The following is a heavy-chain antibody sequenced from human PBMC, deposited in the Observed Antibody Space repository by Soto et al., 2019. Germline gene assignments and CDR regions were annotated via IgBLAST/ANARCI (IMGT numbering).Heavy chain of an antibody. Sequence: SVKVSCKASGYTFTSSAVQWVRQARGQRLEWIGWIVVGSGNTNYAQKFQERVTITRDMSTSTAYMELSSLRSEDTAVYYCAAETYYDFWSGYPNFDYWGQGTLVTVSS. CDR2: IVVGSGNT. CDR1: GYTFTSSA. D-gene: IGHD3-3*01. V-gene: IGHV1-58*01. CDR3: AAETYYDFWSGYPNFDY. J-gene: IGHJ4*02.